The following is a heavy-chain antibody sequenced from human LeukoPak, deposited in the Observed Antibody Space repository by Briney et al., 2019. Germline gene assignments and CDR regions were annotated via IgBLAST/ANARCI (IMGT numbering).Heavy chain of an antibody. V-gene: IGHV4-38-2*01. Sequence: SETLSLTCAVSGYSISSGYYWGWIRQPPGKGLEWIGSIYHSGSTYYNPSLTSRVTISVDTSKTQFSLKLSSVTAADTAVYYCARVDTAMVTGFGWFDPWGQGTLVTVSS. D-gene: IGHD5-18*01. CDR3: ARVDTAMVTGFGWFDP. CDR1: GYSISSGYY. CDR2: IYHSGST. J-gene: IGHJ5*02.